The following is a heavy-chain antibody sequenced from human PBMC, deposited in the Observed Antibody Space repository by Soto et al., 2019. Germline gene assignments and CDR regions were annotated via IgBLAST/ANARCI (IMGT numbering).Heavy chain of an antibody. D-gene: IGHD3-10*01. CDR3: ARHYGSQFSFAY. J-gene: IGHJ4*02. Sequence: ASVKVSCKASGYTFTSYGVSWARQAPGQGLEWMGGISANIGTANYAQKVQGRVTITADESTSTAYMELRSLRSEDTAVYYCARHYGSQFSFAYWGQGTLVTVPS. V-gene: IGHV1-18*01. CDR2: ISANIGTA. CDR1: GYTFTSYG.